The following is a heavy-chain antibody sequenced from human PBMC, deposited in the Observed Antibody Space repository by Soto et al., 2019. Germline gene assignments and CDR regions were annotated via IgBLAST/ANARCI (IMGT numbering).Heavy chain of an antibody. D-gene: IGHD2-21*02. CDR3: ARDLSYCGGDCTDY. CDR1: GGTFSSYT. J-gene: IGHJ4*02. V-gene: IGHV1-69*08. Sequence: QVQLVQSGAEVKKPGSSVKVSCKASGGTFSSYTISWVRQAPGQGLEWMGRIIPILGIANYAQKFQGRVTXXAXKXXSTAYMELSSLRSEDTAVYYCARDLSYCGGDCTDYWGQGTLVTVSS. CDR2: IIPILGIA.